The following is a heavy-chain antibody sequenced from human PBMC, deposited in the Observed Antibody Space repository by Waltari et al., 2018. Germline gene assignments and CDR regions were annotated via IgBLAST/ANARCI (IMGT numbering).Heavy chain of an antibody. V-gene: IGHV6-1*01. CDR3: ARGKFTAFDI. Sequence: QVQLQQSGPGLVKPSQTLSLTCAVSGDSLFTTSVAWNWIRQSPSRGLEWLGRTYYRSQWRNDYALSVKGRITGNPDTSKNRFSLQLDSVTPDDTAVYYCARGKFTAFDIWGQGTMVTVSS. CDR2: TYYRSQWRN. CDR1: GDSLFTTSVA. J-gene: IGHJ3*02.